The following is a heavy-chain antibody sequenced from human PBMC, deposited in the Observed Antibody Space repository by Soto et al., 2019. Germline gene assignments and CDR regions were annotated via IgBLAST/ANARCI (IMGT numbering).Heavy chain of an antibody. J-gene: IGHJ6*02. CDR3: ATHRRISGYDYSPPSYYYYYGMDV. CDR1: GYTLTKLS. D-gene: IGHD5-12*01. V-gene: IGHV1-24*01. Sequence: QVQLVQSGAEVKNPGASVKVSCKVSGYTLTKLSMHSVRQAPGKGLEWMGGFDPEDGETIYAQTFQGRVTMTEDTSTDTAYMELSSLRSEDTAVYYCATHRRISGYDYSPPSYYYYYGMDVWGQGTTVTVSS. CDR2: FDPEDGET.